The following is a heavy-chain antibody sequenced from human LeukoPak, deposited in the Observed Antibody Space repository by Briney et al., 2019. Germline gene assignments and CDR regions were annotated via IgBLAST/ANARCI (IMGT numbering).Heavy chain of an antibody. V-gene: IGHV3-23*01. CDR3: AKDLWARGYSYGSPDY. CDR1: GFTFSSYA. CDR2: ISGSGGST. Sequence: GGSLRLSCAASGFTFSSYAMSWVRQAPGKGLEWVSAISGSGGSTYYADSVKGRFTISRDNSKNTLYLQMNSLRAEDTAVYYCAKDLWARGYSYGSPDYWGQGTLVTVSS. D-gene: IGHD5-18*01. J-gene: IGHJ4*02.